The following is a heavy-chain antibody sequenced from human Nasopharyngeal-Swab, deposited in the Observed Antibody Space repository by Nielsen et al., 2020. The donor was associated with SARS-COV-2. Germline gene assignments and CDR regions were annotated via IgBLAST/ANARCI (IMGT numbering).Heavy chain of an antibody. V-gene: IGHV1-2*02. Sequence: ASVQVSCKASGYTLTGYYMHWVRQAPGQGLEWMGWINPHSRGTKYAQKFQGRVTMTSDTSINIAYMELRRLRSDDTAVYYCARDDYGDYGYFGHWGQGTLVTVSS. CDR2: INPHSRGT. CDR3: ARDDYGDYGYFGH. J-gene: IGHJ4*02. CDR1: GYTLTGYY. D-gene: IGHD4-17*01.